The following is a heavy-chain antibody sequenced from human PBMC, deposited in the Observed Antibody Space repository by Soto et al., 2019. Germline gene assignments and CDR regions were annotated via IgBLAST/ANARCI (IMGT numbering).Heavy chain of an antibody. CDR2: MNPNSGNT. CDR3: ARGAYRGGDCYRKYYYYYYGMDV. CDR1: GYTFTSYD. D-gene: IGHD2-21*02. Sequence: ASVKVSCKASGYTFTSYDINWVRQATGQGLEWMGWMNPNSGNTGYAQKFQGRVTMTRNTSISTAYMELSSLRSEDTAVYYCARGAYRGGDCYRKYYYYYYGMDVWGQGTTVTVSS. J-gene: IGHJ6*02. V-gene: IGHV1-8*01.